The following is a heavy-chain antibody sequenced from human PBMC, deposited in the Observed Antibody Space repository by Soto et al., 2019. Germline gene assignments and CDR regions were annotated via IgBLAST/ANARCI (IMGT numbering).Heavy chain of an antibody. CDR1: GGSISSGDYY. D-gene: IGHD3-22*01. Sequence: QVQLQESGPGLVKPSQTLSLTCTVSGGSISSGDYYWSWIRQPPGKGLEWIGYIYYSGSTYYNPSLKGRVTRSADTSNNHFSLKLSSVTAPDTAGYYCDREAYDYYFAYWGQGSLVTVCS. J-gene: IGHJ4*02. CDR2: IYYSGST. V-gene: IGHV4-30-4*01. CDR3: DREAYDYYFAY.